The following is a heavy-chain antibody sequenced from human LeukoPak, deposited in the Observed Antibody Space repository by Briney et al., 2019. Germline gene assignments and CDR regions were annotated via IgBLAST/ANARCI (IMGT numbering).Heavy chain of an antibody. CDR2: IYTSGTT. D-gene: IGHD6-6*01. J-gene: IGHJ6*03. V-gene: IGHV4-61*02. CDR1: GGSVRRGNYY. Sequence: SETLSLTCTVSGGSVRRGNYYWTWIRQPAGSGLEWIGRIYTSGTTDYNPSLRTRVTISVDASRNQFSLNLSSVTAADTAVYYCARWSGSVTARNFYYYMDVWGEGTTVTVSS. CDR3: ARWSGSVTARNFYYYMDV.